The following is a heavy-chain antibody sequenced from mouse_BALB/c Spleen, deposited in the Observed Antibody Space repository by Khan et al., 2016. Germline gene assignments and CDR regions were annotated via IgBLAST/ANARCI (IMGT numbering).Heavy chain of an antibody. V-gene: IGHV7-3*02. CDR3: ASAAYGTYGYFHVMDY. CDR1: PFTFAVSY. CDR2: IRNQANGYTI. Sequence: EVELVEPGGGLVHPGGFLRPSSATSPFTFAVSYISWVRQPPATALEWLGFIRNQANGYTIEYSASVNGPFTNSRTNSQSIRYLQMNILRAEGSATYYCASAAYGTYGYFHVMDYWGQGTSVTVSS. J-gene: IGHJ4*01. D-gene: IGHD2-10*02.